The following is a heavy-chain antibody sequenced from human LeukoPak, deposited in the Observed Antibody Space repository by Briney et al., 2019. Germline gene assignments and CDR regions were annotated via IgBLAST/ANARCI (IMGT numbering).Heavy chain of an antibody. D-gene: IGHD3-10*01. CDR3: ARVVGGSGSYFSPRNNWFDP. Sequence: SETLSLTCTVSGGSISSYYWGWIRQPPGKGLEWIGYIYYSGSTNYNPSLKSRVTISVDTSKNQFSLKLSSVTAADTAVYYCARVVGGSGSYFSPRNNWFDPWGQGTLVTVSS. J-gene: IGHJ5*02. V-gene: IGHV4-59*08. CDR1: GGSISSYY. CDR2: IYYSGST.